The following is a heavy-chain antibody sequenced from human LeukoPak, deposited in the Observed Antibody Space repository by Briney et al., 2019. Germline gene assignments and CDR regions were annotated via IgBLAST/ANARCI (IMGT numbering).Heavy chain of an antibody. D-gene: IGHD6-19*01. Sequence: GGSLGLSCAASGFSFSNSAMSWVRQAPGKGLEWVSTHSGSGITTYYADSVKGRFTISRDNSKNTLHLQMNSLRAEDTAVYYCAKGIYSSGWSYFDYWGHGTLVTVSS. J-gene: IGHJ4*01. V-gene: IGHV3-23*01. CDR3: AKGIYSSGWSYFDY. CDR1: GFSFSNSA. CDR2: HSGSGITT.